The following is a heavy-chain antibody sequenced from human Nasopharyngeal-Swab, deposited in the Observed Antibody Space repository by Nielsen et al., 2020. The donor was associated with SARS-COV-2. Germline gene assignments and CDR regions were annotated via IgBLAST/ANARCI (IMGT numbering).Heavy chain of an antibody. CDR2: IDYSGST. J-gene: IGHJ4*02. CDR3: ARLGRYYDTLSGYARHFDY. D-gene: IGHD3-9*01. V-gene: IGHV4-30-4*01. Sequence: SETLSLTCTVSGDSISSGKDYWNWIRQTPGRSLEWIGYIDYSGSTDHNPSLKSRVTISVDTSKNQFSLKVNSVTAADTAVYYCARLGRYYDTLSGYARHFDYWGQGILVTVSS. CDR1: GDSISSGKDY.